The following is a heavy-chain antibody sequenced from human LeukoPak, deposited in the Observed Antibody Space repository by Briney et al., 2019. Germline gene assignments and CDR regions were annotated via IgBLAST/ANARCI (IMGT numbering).Heavy chain of an antibody. CDR2: INPNSGGT. D-gene: IGHD6-6*01. CDR1: GGTFSSYA. J-gene: IGHJ3*02. CDR3: ATGDRSSSILEDPFDI. V-gene: IGHV1-2*02. Sequence: ASVKVSCKASGGTFSSYAISWVRQAPGQGLEWLGWINPNSGGTNYAQKFQGRVNMTRDKSISTPYMELSSLSSDDTAVYYGATGDRSSSILEDPFDIWGQGTMVTVSS.